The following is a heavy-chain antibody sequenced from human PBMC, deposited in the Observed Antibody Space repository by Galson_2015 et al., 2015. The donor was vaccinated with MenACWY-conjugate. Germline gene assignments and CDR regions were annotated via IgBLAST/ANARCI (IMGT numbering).Heavy chain of an antibody. D-gene: IGHD5-18*01. CDR3: ARERYSFYGMDV. Sequence: SLRLSCAASGFTFSSYSMNWVRQAPGKGLEWVSYISSSSSSTVYYADSVKGRFTISRDNAKNSMYLQMNSLRAEDTAVYYCARERYSFYGMDVWGQGTTVTVSS. CDR1: GFTFSSYS. CDR2: ISSSSSSTV. J-gene: IGHJ6*02. V-gene: IGHV3-48*04.